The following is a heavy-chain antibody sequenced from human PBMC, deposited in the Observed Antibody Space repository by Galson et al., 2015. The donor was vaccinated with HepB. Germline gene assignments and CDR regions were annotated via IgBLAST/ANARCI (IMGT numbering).Heavy chain of an antibody. CDR1: GFTFSSYG. Sequence: SLRLSCAASGFTFSSYGMHWVRQAPGKGLEWVAVIWYDGSNKYYADSVKGRFTISRDNSKNTLYLQMNSLRAEDTAVYYCARDRNGDLNGDYYYYGMDVWGQGTTVTVSS. V-gene: IGHV3-33*01. J-gene: IGHJ6*02. CDR2: IWYDGSNK. D-gene: IGHD4-17*01. CDR3: ARDRNGDLNGDYYYYGMDV.